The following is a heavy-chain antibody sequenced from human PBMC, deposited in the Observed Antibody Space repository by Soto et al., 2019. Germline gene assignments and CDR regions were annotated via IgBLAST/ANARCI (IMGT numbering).Heavy chain of an antibody. CDR1: GFTFRSYG. D-gene: IGHD6-19*01. V-gene: IGHV3-33*01. CDR2: IWYDGSKK. CDR3: AREAEGGYYFDY. Sequence: QVQLVESGGGVVQPGRSLRLSCAASGFTFRSYGMHWVRQAPGKGLEWVAVIWYDGSKKYYVDSVKGRFTISRDNSKDTLYLQMNSLRADDTGVYYCAREAEGGYYFDYWGQGTLVTVSS. J-gene: IGHJ4*02.